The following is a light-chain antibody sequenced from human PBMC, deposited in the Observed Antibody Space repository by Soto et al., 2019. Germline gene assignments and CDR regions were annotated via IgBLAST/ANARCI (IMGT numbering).Light chain of an antibody. CDR3: QQSYSIWWT. CDR2: AAS. V-gene: IGKV1-39*01. Sequence: DIQMTQSPSSLSTSVGDRVTISCRASQSISSFLNWFQQKPGKAPKLLIYAASSLQSGVPSRFSGSGSGTNFTLTFDSLQPEDFATYYCQQSYSIWWTFGQGTKVEFK. J-gene: IGKJ1*01. CDR1: QSISSF.